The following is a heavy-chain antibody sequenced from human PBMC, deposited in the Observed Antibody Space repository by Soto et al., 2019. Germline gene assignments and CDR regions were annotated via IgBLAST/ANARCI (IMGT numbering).Heavy chain of an antibody. Sequence: QVQLVESGGGVVQPGRSLRLSCAASGFTFSSYAMHWVRQAPGKGLEWVAVISYDGSNKYYADSVKGRFTISRDNSKNTLYLQMNSLRAEDTAVYYCAREIVVVITTNVGPQDAFDIWGQGTMVTVSS. CDR3: AREIVVVITTNVGPQDAFDI. V-gene: IGHV3-30-3*01. J-gene: IGHJ3*02. D-gene: IGHD3-22*01. CDR1: GFTFSSYA. CDR2: ISYDGSNK.